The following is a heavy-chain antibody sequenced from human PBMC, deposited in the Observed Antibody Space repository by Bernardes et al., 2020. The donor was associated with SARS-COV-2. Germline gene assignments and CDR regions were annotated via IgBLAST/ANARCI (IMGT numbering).Heavy chain of an antibody. Sequence: GGSLRLSCAASGFTFSSYAMSWVRQAPGKGLEWVSAISGSGGSTYYADSVKGRFTISRDNSKNTLYLQMNSLRAEDTAVYYCAKDLYQPGDGYYYYYGMDVWGQGTTVTVSS. D-gene: IGHD7-27*01. CDR3: AKDLYQPGDGYYYYYGMDV. CDR2: ISGSGGST. J-gene: IGHJ6*02. V-gene: IGHV3-23*01. CDR1: GFTFSSYA.